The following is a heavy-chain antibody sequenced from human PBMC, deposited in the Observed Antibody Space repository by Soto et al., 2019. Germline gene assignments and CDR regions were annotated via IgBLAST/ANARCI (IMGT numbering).Heavy chain of an antibody. V-gene: IGHV4-31*02. CDR1: GGSISSGNNY. CDR2: IYYSGST. D-gene: IGHD4-4*01. J-gene: IGHJ6*01. Sequence: SETLSLTCSVSGGSISSGNNYWTWIRQHPGEGLEWIGYIYYSGSTYYNPSLKSRVTISVDTSKNQFSLKLSSVTAADTAVYYCTRRAHMPAVTGASLYYY. CDR3: TRRAHMPAVTGASLYYY.